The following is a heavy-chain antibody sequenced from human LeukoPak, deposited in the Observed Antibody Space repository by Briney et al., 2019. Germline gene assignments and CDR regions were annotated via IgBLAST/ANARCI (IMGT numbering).Heavy chain of an antibody. CDR2: IANDGSHA. D-gene: IGHD3-10*01. CDR1: GFTFSNYF. CDR3: ARERQDTIIHSGAFDI. Sequence: GGSLRLSCAASGFTFSNYFMHWVRQAPGKGLEWVADIANDGSHAFYVESVKGRFTISRDNSKNTLYLQMNSLRVEDTAVYFCARERQDTIIHSGAFDIWGQGTMVTVSS. V-gene: IGHV3-30-3*01. J-gene: IGHJ3*02.